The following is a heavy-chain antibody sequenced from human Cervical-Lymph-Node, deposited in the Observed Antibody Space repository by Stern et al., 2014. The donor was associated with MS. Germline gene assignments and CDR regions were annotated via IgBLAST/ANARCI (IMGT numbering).Heavy chain of an antibody. J-gene: IGHJ4*02. V-gene: IGHV3-7*01. D-gene: IGHD2/OR15-2a*01. CDR2: IRQDGYDK. CDR1: GFSFGTSW. Sequence: VQLVESGGGLVQPGWSLRLSCVASGFSFGTSWMSWVRQPPGRGLEWVANIRQDGYDKFYVDSVKGRFTISRDNARNSLYLQMNSLTVADTAVYYCARDRRAFLDYWGQGTHVAVSS. CDR3: ARDRRAFLDY.